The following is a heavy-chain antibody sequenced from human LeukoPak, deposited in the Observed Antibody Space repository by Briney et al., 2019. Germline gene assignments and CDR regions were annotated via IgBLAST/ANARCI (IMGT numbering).Heavy chain of an antibody. CDR2: INYSGTT. Sequence: SETLSLTCTVSGGSISNYYWAWIRQSPGKGLEWIGSINYSGTTYYNPSLNSRVTISVGTSKNQFSLKVTSVTAADTAVYYCARVYNVDVWGKGTTVTVSS. D-gene: IGHD1-14*01. CDR1: GGSISNYY. CDR3: ARVYNVDV. V-gene: IGHV4-39*07. J-gene: IGHJ6*04.